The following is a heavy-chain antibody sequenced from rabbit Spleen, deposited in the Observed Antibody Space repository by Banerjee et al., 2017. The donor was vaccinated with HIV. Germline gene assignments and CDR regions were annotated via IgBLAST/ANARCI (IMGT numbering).Heavy chain of an antibody. D-gene: IGHD2-1*01. CDR1: GFSFISKYV. CDR2: MNTRSGEG. CDR3: ARDLPGVIGWNLNL. Sequence: QEQLEESGGGLVQPGGSLTLTCKASGFSFISKYVMCWVRQAPGKGLEWIACMNTRSGEGVYATWAKGRFTISKTSSTTVTLQMTSLTAADTATYFCARDLPGVIGWNLNLWGPGTLVTVS. V-gene: IGHV1S45*01. J-gene: IGHJ4*01.